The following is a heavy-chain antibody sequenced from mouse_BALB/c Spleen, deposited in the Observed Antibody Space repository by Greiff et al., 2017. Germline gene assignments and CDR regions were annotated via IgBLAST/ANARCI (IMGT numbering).Heavy chain of an antibody. V-gene: IGHV5-9-4*01. CDR3: ARKDYGSSYDAMDY. D-gene: IGHD1-1*01. CDR2: ISSGGSYT. J-gene: IGHJ4*01. CDR1: GFTFSSYA. Sequence: DVQLVESGGGLVKPGGSLKLSCAASGFTFSSYAMSWVRQSPKKRLEWVAEISSGGSYTYYPDTVTGRFTISRDNAKNTLYLEMSSLRSEDTAMYYCARKDYGSSYDAMDYWGQGTSVTVSS.